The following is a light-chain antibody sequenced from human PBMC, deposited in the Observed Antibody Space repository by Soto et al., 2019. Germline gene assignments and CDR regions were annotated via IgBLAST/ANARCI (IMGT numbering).Light chain of an antibody. CDR1: SSNIGSNP. J-gene: IGLJ1*01. Sequence: QSALTQPPSASGTPGQRVTISCSGSSSNIGSNPVNWYQHLPGTAPKLLIYSNSQRPSGVPDRFSGSKSGTSASLAISGLQSEDEADYSCAAWDDSLNGRVFGTGTKVTVL. CDR3: AAWDDSLNGRV. V-gene: IGLV1-44*01. CDR2: SNS.